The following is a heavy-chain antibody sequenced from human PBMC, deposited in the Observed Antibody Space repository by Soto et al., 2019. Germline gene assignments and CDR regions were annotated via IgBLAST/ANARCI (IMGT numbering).Heavy chain of an antibody. J-gene: IGHJ5*02. V-gene: IGHV1-18*04. Sequence: RASVKVSCKATGYTFTSYGISWVRQAPGQGLEWMGWISAYNGNTNYAQKLQGRVTMTTDTSTSTAYMELRSLRSDDTAVYYCARARGVFAVVSWCGPWDRGTRVTVSS. CDR2: ISAYNGNT. CDR3: ARARGVFAVVSWCGP. CDR1: GYTFTSYG. D-gene: IGHD3-3*01.